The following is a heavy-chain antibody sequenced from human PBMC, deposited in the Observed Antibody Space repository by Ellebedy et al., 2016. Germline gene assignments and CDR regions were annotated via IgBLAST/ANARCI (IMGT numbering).Heavy chain of an antibody. CDR2: VDLMSGDT. V-gene: IGHV1-2*02. CDR1: GNTLNGYH. Sequence: ASVKVSXXVSGNTLNGYHIYWVRQAPGQGLESMGRVDLMSGDTDYAQKFQGRVTMTSDRSISTVFMDLRSLRSDDTAVYYCAREAGIAALGDWGQGTLVIVSS. CDR3: AREAGIAALGD. J-gene: IGHJ4*02. D-gene: IGHD6-6*01.